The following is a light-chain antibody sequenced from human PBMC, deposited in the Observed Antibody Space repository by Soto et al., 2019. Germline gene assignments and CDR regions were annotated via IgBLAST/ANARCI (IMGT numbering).Light chain of an antibody. CDR3: QQYDSTPQT. Sequence: EIVLTQSPCTLSLSAGERATLSCRASQSVSSIYLAWYQQKPGQAPRLLIYGASSMATGIPDRFSGTGYGTDFTLTISRLEPEDFAVYYCQQYDSTPQTFGEGTKVEIK. CDR2: GAS. CDR1: QSVSSIY. V-gene: IGKV3-20*01. J-gene: IGKJ1*01.